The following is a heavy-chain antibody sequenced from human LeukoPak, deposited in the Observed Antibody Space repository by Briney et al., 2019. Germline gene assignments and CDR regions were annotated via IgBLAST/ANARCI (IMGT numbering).Heavy chain of an antibody. D-gene: IGHD3-22*01. Sequence: QSGGSLRLSCGASGFTFSSYPMDGVRQAPGKGLEWVALISFDGSKKYYADSVKGRFAISRDSSTNTLYLQMNSLRAEDTAVYYCARGQNSGYQIDSCGQGALVTISS. V-gene: IGHV3-30*09. CDR2: ISFDGSKK. CDR1: GFTFSSYP. CDR3: ARGQNSGYQIDS. J-gene: IGHJ4*02.